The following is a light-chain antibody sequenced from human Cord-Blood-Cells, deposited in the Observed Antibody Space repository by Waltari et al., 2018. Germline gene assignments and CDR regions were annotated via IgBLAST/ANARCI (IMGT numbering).Light chain of an antibody. CDR3: CSYAGSSTWV. V-gene: IGLV2-23*01. Sequence: QSALTQPASVSGSPGESITISCTGRSSDVGSDNLVAWYQQHPGKAPKLMIYEGSKRPSGVSNRFSGSKSGNTASLTISGLQAEDEADYYCCSYAGSSTWVFGGGTKLTVL. J-gene: IGLJ3*02. CDR2: EGS. CDR1: SSDVGSDNL.